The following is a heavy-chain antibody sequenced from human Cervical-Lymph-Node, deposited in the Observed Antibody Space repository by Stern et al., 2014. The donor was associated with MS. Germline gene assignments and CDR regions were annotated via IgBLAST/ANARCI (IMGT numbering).Heavy chain of an antibody. J-gene: IGHJ4*02. D-gene: IGHD4-17*01. CDR1: GFAFSSYA. V-gene: IGHV3-23*04. Sequence: EVHLVESGGGLVQPAGSLRLSCAASGFAFSSYAMTWVRQAPGKGLEWVSSVSGSGGTTYYRDSVRGRFTISRDNSKTTLYLQMNGLRAEDTAVYYCACDYGRYWGQGTLVTVSS. CDR2: VSGSGGTT. CDR3: ACDYGRY.